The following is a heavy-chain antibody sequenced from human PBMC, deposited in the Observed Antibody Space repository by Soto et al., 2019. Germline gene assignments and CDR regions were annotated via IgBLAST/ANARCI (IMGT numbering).Heavy chain of an antibody. J-gene: IGHJ4*02. CDR3: TTEGPGYCSGGSCYAIDY. CDR1: GFTFSSYA. D-gene: IGHD2-15*01. CDR2: ISGSGGST. Sequence: GSLRLSCAASGFTFSSYAMSWVRQAPGKGLEWVSAISGSGGSTYYADSVKGRFTISRDNSKNTLSLQMNSLKTEDTAMYYCTTEGPGYCSGGSCYAIDYWGQGNLVTVSS. V-gene: IGHV3-23*01.